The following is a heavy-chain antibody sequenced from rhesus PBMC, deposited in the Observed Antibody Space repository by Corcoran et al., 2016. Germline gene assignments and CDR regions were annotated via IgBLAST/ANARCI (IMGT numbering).Heavy chain of an antibody. Sequence: QLQLQESGPGLVKPSETLSVTCAVSGGSISSSYWSWIRQAPGKGLGWIGYIYGSGSSTNYNPSLKSRVTCSVDTSKNQLSLKVSSVTTADTAVYYCARVGSWDEYFEFWGQGALVTVSS. D-gene: IGHD6-25*01. CDR3: ARVGSWDEYFEF. CDR1: GGSISSSY. CDR2: IYGSGSST. V-gene: IGHV4-169*01. J-gene: IGHJ1*01.